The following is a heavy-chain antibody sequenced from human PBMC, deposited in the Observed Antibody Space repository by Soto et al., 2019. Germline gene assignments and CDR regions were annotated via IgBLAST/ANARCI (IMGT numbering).Heavy chain of an antibody. D-gene: IGHD6-19*01. J-gene: IGHJ2*01. CDR2: IIPILGIA. CDR1: GGTFSSYT. V-gene: IGHV1-69*04. Sequence: SVKVSCKASGGTFSSYTISWVRQAPGQGLEWMGRIIPILGIANYAQKFQGRVTITADKSTSTAYMELSSLRAEDTAVYYCARDLGSGWHYWYFDLWGRGTLVTVSS. CDR3: ARDLGSGWHYWYFDL.